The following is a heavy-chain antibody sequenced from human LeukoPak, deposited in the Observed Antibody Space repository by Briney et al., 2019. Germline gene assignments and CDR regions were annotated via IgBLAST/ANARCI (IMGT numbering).Heavy chain of an antibody. J-gene: IGHJ6*02. V-gene: IGHV1-24*01. CDR3: ATESFSYHNYYGMDV. CDR1: GYTLTELS. Sequence: ASVKVSCKVSGYTLTELSMHWVRQAPGKGLEWMGGFDPEDGETIYAQKFQGRVALTEDTSTDTAYMELSSLRSEDTAVYYCATESFSYHNYYGMDVWGQGTTVTVSS. CDR2: FDPEDGET.